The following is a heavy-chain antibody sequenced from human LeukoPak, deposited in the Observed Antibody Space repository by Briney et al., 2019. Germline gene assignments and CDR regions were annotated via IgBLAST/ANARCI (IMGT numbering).Heavy chain of an antibody. CDR2: IIPIFGTA. CDR1: GGTFSSYA. V-gene: IGHV1-69*06. Sequence: ASVKVSCKASGGTFSSYAISWVRQAPGQGLEWMGGIIPIFGTANYAQKFQGRVTITADKSTSTAYMELSSLRSEDTAVYYCARVDSPSRYYYFDYWGQGTLVTVSS. CDR3: ARVDSPSRYYYFDY. D-gene: IGHD1-1*01. J-gene: IGHJ4*02.